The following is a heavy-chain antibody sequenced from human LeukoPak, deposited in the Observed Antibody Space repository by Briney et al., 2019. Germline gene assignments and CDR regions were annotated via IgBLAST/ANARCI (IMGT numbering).Heavy chain of an antibody. J-gene: IGHJ4*02. CDR1: GGSISSYY. CDR3: ARVSYGDYHFDY. V-gene: IGHV4-59*01. Sequence: SETLSPTCTVSGGSISSYYWIWIRQPPGKGLEWIGYIYYSGSTNYNPSLKSRVTISVDTSKNQFSLKLSSVTAADTAVYYCARVSYGDYHFDYWGQGTLVTVSS. CDR2: IYYSGST. D-gene: IGHD4-17*01.